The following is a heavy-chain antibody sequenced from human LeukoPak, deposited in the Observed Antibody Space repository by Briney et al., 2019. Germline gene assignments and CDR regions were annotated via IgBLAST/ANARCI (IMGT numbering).Heavy chain of an antibody. Sequence: ASVKVSCKASGYTFNDHHIHWVRQAPGQGLEWMGRIQPKSGDTDYAQKFQGRATMTRDTSTTTGYMQLTSLIFDDTAVYYCASHYGPGPVWGQGTLVPVS. V-gene: IGHV1-2*06. CDR1: GYTFNDHH. CDR3: ASHYGPGPV. CDR2: IQPKSGDT. J-gene: IGHJ4*02. D-gene: IGHD3-10*01.